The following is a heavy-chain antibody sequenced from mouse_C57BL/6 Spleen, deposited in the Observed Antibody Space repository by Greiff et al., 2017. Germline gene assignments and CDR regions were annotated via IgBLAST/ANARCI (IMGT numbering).Heavy chain of an antibody. CDR2: LTPNNGGT. CDR1: GYTFPDYY. V-gene: IGHV1-26*01. J-gene: IGHJ2*01. Sequence: VQLQQSGPELVKPGTSVTISCKASGYTFPDYYLNWVKQSHGTSLEWIGDLTPNNGGTSYNQKFTGTATLTVATSSSTAYIDLRSLTSEDAAVYYWERAPQHRTNEGFDYWGQGTTLTVSS. D-gene: IGHD3-1*01. CDR3: ERAPQHRTNEGFDY.